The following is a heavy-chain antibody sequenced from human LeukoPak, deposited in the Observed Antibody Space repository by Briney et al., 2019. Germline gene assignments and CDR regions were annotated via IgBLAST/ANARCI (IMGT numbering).Heavy chain of an antibody. CDR3: AREDVWSSGCPFDY. D-gene: IGHD3-22*01. CDR2: IIPISGTA. V-gene: IGHV1-69*05. CDR1: GGTFSSYA. Sequence: SVKVSCKASGGTFSSYAISWVRQAPGHGLEWMGRIIPISGTANYAQKFQGRVTITTDESTSTAYMELSSLRSEDTAVYYCAREDVWSSGCPFDYWGQGTLVTVSS. J-gene: IGHJ4*02.